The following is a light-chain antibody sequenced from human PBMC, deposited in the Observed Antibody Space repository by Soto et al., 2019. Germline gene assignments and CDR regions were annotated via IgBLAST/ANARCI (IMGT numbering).Light chain of an antibody. CDR1: QSVSSN. CDR2: VAS. CDR3: QQYNVWPLT. J-gene: IGKJ4*01. V-gene: IGKV3-15*01. Sequence: EIVMTQSPVTLSVSPGERATLSCRASQSVSSNLAWYQQKPGQTPKLLIYVASTRATGIPARFSGSGSGTELTLTISSLQSEDFAVYYCQQYNVWPLTFGGGTKVEFK.